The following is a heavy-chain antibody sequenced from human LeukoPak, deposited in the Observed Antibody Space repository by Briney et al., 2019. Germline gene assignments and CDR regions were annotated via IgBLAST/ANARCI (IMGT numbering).Heavy chain of an antibody. V-gene: IGHV4-39*01. CDR1: GGSISSSSYY. D-gene: IGHD3-10*01. CDR2: IYYSGST. CDR3: ARHEDVGEWLAPLDY. J-gene: IGHJ4*02. Sequence: SETLSLTCTVSGGSISSSSYYWGWIRQPPGKGLEWIGSIYYSGSTYYNPSLKSRVTISVDTSKNQFSLKLSSVTAADTAVYYCARHEDVGEWLAPLDYWGQGTLVTVSS.